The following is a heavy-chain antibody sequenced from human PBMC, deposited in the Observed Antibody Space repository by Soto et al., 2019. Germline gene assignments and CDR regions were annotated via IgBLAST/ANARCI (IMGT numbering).Heavy chain of an antibody. Sequence: QVQLVQSGAEVKKPGSSVKVSCKASGGTFSSYTISWVRQAPGQGLEWMGRIIPILGIANYAQKFQGRVTITADKSTSTAYMELSSLRSEDTAVDYCARDKLERRYYYWGQGTLVTVSS. CDR1: GGTFSSYT. CDR3: ARDKLERRYYY. V-gene: IGHV1-69*08. D-gene: IGHD1-1*01. CDR2: IIPILGIA. J-gene: IGHJ4*02.